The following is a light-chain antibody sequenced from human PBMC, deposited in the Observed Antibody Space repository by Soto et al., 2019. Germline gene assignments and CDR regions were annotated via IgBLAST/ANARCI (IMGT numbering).Light chain of an antibody. CDR2: GAS. CDR1: QSVSSN. Sequence: EIVMTQSPVTLSVSPGERATLSCRASQSVSSNLAWYQQKPGQAPRLLIYGASTRATGIPARFSGGGSGTEFTVTISSLQSEDFAVYYCQQYNNWPPWTFGQGTKVEIK. V-gene: IGKV3-15*01. J-gene: IGKJ1*01. CDR3: QQYNNWPPWT.